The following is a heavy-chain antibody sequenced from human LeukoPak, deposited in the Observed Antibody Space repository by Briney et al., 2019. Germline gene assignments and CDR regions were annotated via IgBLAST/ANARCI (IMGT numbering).Heavy chain of an antibody. D-gene: IGHD1-26*01. Sequence: SETLSLTCAVYGGSFSGYYWSWIRQPPGKRLEWIGEINHSGSTNYNPSLKSRVTISVDTSKDQFSLKLSSVTAADTAVYYCARGRGSSGSYLRHWGQGTLVTVSS. CDR2: INHSGST. V-gene: IGHV4-34*01. CDR1: GGSFSGYY. J-gene: IGHJ1*01. CDR3: ARGRGSSGSYLRH.